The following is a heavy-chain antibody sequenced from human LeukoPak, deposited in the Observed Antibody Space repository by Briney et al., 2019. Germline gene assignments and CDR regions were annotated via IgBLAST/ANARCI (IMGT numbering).Heavy chain of an antibody. D-gene: IGHD6-13*01. CDR2: INPNSGGT. V-gene: IGHV1-2*02. J-gene: IGHJ5*02. CDR1: GYTFTGYY. CDR3: ASLAAAAGSWGNWFDP. Sequence: ASVKVSCKASGYTFTGYYMHWVRQAPGQGLEWMGWINPNSGGTNYAQKFQGRVTMTRDTSISTAYMELSRLRSDDTAVYYCASLAAAAGSWGNWFDPWGQGTLVTVSS.